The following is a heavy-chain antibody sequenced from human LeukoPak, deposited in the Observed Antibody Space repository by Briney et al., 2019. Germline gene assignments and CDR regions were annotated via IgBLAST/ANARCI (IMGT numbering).Heavy chain of an antibody. V-gene: IGHV3-21*01. CDR3: ARGYPKRVLPDY. Sequence: SGGSLRLSCAASGFTFSSYAMSWVRQAPGKGLEWVSSISSSSSYIYYADSVKGRFTISRDNAKNSLYLQMNSLRAEDTAVYYCARGYPKRVLPDYWGQGTLVTVSS. J-gene: IGHJ4*02. CDR2: ISSSSSYI. CDR1: GFTFSSYA. D-gene: IGHD2-15*01.